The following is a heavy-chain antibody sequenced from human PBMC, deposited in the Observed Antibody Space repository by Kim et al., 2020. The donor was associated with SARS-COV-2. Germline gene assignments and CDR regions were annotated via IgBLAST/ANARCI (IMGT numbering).Heavy chain of an antibody. CDR3: AREGGQAFGGVIPFYYYYGMDV. D-gene: IGHD3-16*01. CDR2: ISAYNGNT. J-gene: IGHJ6*02. V-gene: IGHV1-18*01. CDR1: GYTFTSYG. Sequence: ASVKVSCKASGYTFTSYGISWVRQAPGQGLEWMGWISAYNGNTNYAQKLQGRVTMTTDTSTSTAYMELRSLRSDDTAVYYCAREGGQAFGGVIPFYYYYGMDVWGQGTTVTVSS.